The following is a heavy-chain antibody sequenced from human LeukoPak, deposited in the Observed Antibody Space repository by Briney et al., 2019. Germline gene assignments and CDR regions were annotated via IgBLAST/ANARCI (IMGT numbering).Heavy chain of an antibody. D-gene: IGHD3-10*01. V-gene: IGHV4-38-2*02. CDR3: ARGALLWFGDRMEYYFDY. CDR2: IYYSGNT. Sequence: PSETLSLTCSVSGYSISSSYYWGWIRQPPGKGLEWIGSIYYSGNTNYNPSLKSRVTISVDTSKNQFSLKLSSMTAADTAVYYCARGALLWFGDRMEYYFDYWGQGTLLTVSS. J-gene: IGHJ4*02. CDR1: GYSISSSYY.